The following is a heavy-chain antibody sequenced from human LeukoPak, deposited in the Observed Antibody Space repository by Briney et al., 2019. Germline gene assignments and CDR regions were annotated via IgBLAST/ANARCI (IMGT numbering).Heavy chain of an antibody. V-gene: IGHV1-2*02. Sequence: GASVKVSCKASGYTFTGYYMHWVRQAPGRGLEWMGWINPNSGGTNYAQKFQGRVTMTRDTSISTAYMEPSRLRSDDTAVYYCARDIHYDILTGYALYNWFDPWGQGTLVTVSS. CDR1: GYTFTGYY. CDR3: ARDIHYDILTGYALYNWFDP. J-gene: IGHJ5*02. D-gene: IGHD3-9*01. CDR2: INPNSGGT.